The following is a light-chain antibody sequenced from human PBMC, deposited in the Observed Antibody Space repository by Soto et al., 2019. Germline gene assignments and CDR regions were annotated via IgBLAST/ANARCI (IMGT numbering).Light chain of an antibody. CDR3: LQDYIYPLT. CDR1: QGIRSD. V-gene: IGKV1-6*01. CDR2: GAT. J-gene: IGKJ4*01. Sequence: AIQMTQSPSSLSASVGDRVTITCRASQGIRSDLGWYQQKPGKAPNLLIDGATSLRSGVPSRFSGSGSGTDFTLTISSLQPEDFATYYCLQDYIYPLTFGGGTKVEMK.